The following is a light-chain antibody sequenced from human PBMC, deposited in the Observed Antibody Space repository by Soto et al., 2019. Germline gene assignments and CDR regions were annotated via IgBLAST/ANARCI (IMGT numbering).Light chain of an antibody. Sequence: EIVLTQSPGTLSLSAGERATLSCRASQSVSNNYFAWYQQKPGQVPTGLLYGASNRATGIPDRFSGSGSGTYFTLTISRLEPEDFAVYYCQRYDTSPTFGQGTRVEIK. CDR1: QSVSNNY. V-gene: IGKV3-20*01. CDR2: GAS. J-gene: IGKJ1*01. CDR3: QRYDTSPT.